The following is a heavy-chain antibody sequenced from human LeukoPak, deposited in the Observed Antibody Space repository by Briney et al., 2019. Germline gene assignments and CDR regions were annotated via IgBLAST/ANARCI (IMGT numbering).Heavy chain of an antibody. D-gene: IGHD5-12*01. V-gene: IGHV3-23*01. CDR3: AKGPKLGSGFHCDS. J-gene: IGHJ4*02. Sequence: GGSLRLSCVVSGFNFNNYALSWVRQAPGKGLKWISAITGSGGDTYYAASVKGRFTISRDFSKNTLYLQMNSLTVEDTALYYCAKGPKLGSGFHCDSWGQGTLVTVSS. CDR1: GFNFNNYA. CDR2: ITGSGGDT.